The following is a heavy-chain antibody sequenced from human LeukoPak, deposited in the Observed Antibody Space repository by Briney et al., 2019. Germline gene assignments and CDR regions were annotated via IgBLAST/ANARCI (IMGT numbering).Heavy chain of an antibody. V-gene: IGHV3-7*01. Sequence: GGSLRLSCTTSGFTFSSFWMSWLRQAPGKRLEWVANIRQDGKEKFYVDSVKGRFTISRDNAKKSLDLQMNSLRAEDTAVYYCARDVAGPSVHWGQGTLVTVAS. CDR2: IRQDGKEK. J-gene: IGHJ1*01. CDR3: ARDVAGPSVH. D-gene: IGHD6-13*01. CDR1: GFTFSSFW.